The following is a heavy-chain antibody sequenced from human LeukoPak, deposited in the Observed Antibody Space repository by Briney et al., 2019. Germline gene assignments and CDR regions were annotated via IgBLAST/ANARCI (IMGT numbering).Heavy chain of an antibody. J-gene: IGHJ4*02. Sequence: SVKVSCKASGGTFSSYAISWVRQAPGQGLEWMGGIIPIFGTANYAQKFQGRVTITTDESTSTAYMELSSLRAEDTAVYYCARGPVAGPYYDILTGYSTFDYWGQGTLVTVSS. CDR1: GGTFSSYA. CDR3: ARGPVAGPYYDILTGYSTFDY. D-gene: IGHD3-9*01. V-gene: IGHV1-69*05. CDR2: IIPIFGTA.